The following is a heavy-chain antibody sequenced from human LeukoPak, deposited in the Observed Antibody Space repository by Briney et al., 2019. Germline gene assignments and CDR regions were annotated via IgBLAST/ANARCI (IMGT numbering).Heavy chain of an antibody. Sequence: GGSLRLSCVASGFTFSSYSMNWVRQAPGKGLEWVSYISSGSSTIYYADSVKGRFTISRDNAKNLLYLQMNSLRAEDTAVYYCARVRSVPDYWGQGTLVTVSS. CDR2: ISSGSSTI. J-gene: IGHJ4*02. V-gene: IGHV3-48*01. CDR1: GFTFSSYS. D-gene: IGHD3-10*01. CDR3: ARVRSVPDY.